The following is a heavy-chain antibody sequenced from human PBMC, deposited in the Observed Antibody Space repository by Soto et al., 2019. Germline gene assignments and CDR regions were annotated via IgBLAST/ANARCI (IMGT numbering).Heavy chain of an antibody. J-gene: IGHJ6*03. V-gene: IGHV6-1*01. CDR1: GDSVSSNSAA. CDR2: TYYRSKWYS. Sequence: SQTLSLTCDISGDSVSSNSAALNWIRQTPSRGLEWLGRTYYRSKWYSNYAISVKSRVTVNPDTFKNQFSLQLNSVTPEDTAVYYCARGSWDDVSGHYYTDAWGKGTTVTV. CDR3: ARGSWDDVSGHYYTDA. D-gene: IGHD1-1*01.